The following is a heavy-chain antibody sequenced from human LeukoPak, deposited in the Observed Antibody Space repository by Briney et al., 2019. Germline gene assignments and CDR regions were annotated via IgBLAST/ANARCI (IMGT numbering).Heavy chain of an antibody. CDR2: IYSGGST. Sequence: GGSLRLSCAASGFTVSSNYMSWVRQAPGKGLEWVSVIYSGGSTYYADSVKGRFTISSDNSKNTLYLQMNSLRAEDTAVYYCAVFGYCSGGSCPDYWGQGTLVTVSS. CDR1: GFTVSSNY. CDR3: AVFGYCSGGSCPDY. J-gene: IGHJ4*02. D-gene: IGHD2-15*01. V-gene: IGHV3-66*01.